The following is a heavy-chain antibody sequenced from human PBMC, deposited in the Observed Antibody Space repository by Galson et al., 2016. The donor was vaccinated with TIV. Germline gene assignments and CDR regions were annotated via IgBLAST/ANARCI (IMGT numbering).Heavy chain of an antibody. V-gene: IGHV3-30*04. J-gene: IGHJ5*01. CDR2: ISSDGSRK. CDR1: GFTFSDYV. CDR3: AKENDFDS. Sequence: SLRLSCAGSGFTFSDYVLNWVRQAPGKGLQWVAFISSDGSRKYVADSVKGRFTISRDNSENTLYLQMNNLRPDDTAAYFCAKENDFDSWGQGTLVTFSS.